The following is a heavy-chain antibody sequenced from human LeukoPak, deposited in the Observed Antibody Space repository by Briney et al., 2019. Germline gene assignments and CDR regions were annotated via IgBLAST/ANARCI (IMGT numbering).Heavy chain of an antibody. J-gene: IGHJ5*02. Sequence: SETLSLTSTVSGGSIISSSYNWGWIRQPPGKGLEWIGTIYYSGTTYYNPSLQSRVTISVDTSKNEFSLKVNSVTAADTAVYYCARLPTGFPNWFDPWGQGTRVTVSS. D-gene: IGHD2-8*02. V-gene: IGHV4-39*01. CDR1: GGSIISSSYN. CDR2: IYYSGTT. CDR3: ARLPTGFPNWFDP.